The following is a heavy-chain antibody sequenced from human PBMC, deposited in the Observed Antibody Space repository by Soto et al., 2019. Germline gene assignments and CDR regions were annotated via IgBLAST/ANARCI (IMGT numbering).Heavy chain of an antibody. CDR2: IWYDGSNK. J-gene: IGHJ4*02. CDR3: AREREYDYYGSGSYYNSNFDY. V-gene: IGHV3-33*01. Sequence: LRVSCAASGFTFSSYGMHWVRQAPGKGLEWVAVIWYDGSNKYYADSVKGRFTISRDNSKNTLYLQMNSLRAEDTAVYYCAREREYDYYGSGSYYNSNFDYWGQGALVTVSS. CDR1: GFTFSSYG. D-gene: IGHD3-10*01.